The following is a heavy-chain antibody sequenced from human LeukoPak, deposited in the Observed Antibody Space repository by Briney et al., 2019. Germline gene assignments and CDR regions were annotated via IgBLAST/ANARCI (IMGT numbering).Heavy chain of an antibody. CDR1: GGSISSYY. CDR2: IYYIGTT. V-gene: IGHV4-59*12. D-gene: IGHD3-10*01. J-gene: IGHJ4*02. CDR3: ARFQSSGSYSDY. Sequence: SETLSLTCTVSGGSISSYYWSWIRQPPGKGLEWIGYIYYIGTTYYNPSLKSRVTISVDRSKNQFSLKLSSVTAADTAVYYCARFQSSGSYSDYWGQGTLVTVSS.